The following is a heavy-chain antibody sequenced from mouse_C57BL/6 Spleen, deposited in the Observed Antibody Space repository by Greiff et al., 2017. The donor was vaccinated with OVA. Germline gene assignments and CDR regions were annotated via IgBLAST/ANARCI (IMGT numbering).Heavy chain of an antibody. CDR3: ARDDGNFPFDY. Sequence: EVKLVESEGGLVQPGSSMKLSCTASGFTFSDYYMAWVRQVPEKGLEWVANINYDGSSTYYLDSLKSRFIISRDNAKNILYLQMSSLKSEDTATYYYARDDGNFPFDYWGQGTTLTVSS. D-gene: IGHD2-1*01. J-gene: IGHJ2*01. V-gene: IGHV5-16*01. CDR2: INYDGSST. CDR1: GFTFSDYY.